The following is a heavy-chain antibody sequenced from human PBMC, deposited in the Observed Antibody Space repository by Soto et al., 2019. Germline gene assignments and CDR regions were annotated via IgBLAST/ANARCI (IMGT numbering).Heavy chain of an antibody. CDR1: GYSVTTYG. CDR2: ISVYNGNT. Sequence: GASVKVSCKASGYSVTTYGINWVRQAPGQGLEWMGWISVYNGNTEYAEKFQGRVTMTTDTSTITAYVELRSLRSDDTAVYYCASDGFYYDSSGYHPIQYFDCWGQGTLVTVSS. CDR3: ASDGFYYDSSGYHPIQYFDC. D-gene: IGHD3-22*01. V-gene: IGHV1-18*01. J-gene: IGHJ4*02.